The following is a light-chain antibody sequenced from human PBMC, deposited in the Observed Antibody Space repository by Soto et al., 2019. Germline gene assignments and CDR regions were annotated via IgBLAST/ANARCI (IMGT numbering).Light chain of an antibody. Sequence: EIILTQSPGTLALSPGDGATLSCRASQTVNRNYLAWYHQRPGQPPRLLIYGVSNRASGVPDRFSGDGSGTEFTLTIGRLDPDDFGVYYCQQYIHSPRTFGQGTRVEVK. CDR3: QQYIHSPRT. CDR1: QTVNRNY. J-gene: IGKJ1*01. CDR2: GVS. V-gene: IGKV3-20*01.